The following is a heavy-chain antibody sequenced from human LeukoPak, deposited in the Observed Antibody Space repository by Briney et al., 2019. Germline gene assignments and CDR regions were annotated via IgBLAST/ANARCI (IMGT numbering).Heavy chain of an antibody. V-gene: IGHV3-53*01. Sequence: QPGGSLRLSCAASGFTVSSNYMSWVRQAPGKWLEWVSVIYSGGSTYYADSVKGRFTISRDNSKNTLYLQMNSLRAEDTAVYYCARSQGYQLPFDYWGQGTLVTVSS. J-gene: IGHJ4*02. D-gene: IGHD2-2*01. CDR3: ARSQGYQLPFDY. CDR2: IYSGGST. CDR1: GFTVSSNY.